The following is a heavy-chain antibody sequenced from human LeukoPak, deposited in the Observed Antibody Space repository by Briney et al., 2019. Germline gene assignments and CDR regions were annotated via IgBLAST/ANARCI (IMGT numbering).Heavy chain of an antibody. CDR3: ARRVGKFPTYYFDY. J-gene: IGHJ4*02. CDR2: IYYNGRI. Sequence: SETLSLNCTVSGGSISTGGHYWSWIRQHPGKGLEWIAYIYYNGRINYNPSLKSRIAMSVDTSENQFSLKLSSVTAADTAVYYCARRVGKFPTYYFDYWGQGTRVTVSS. CDR1: GGSISTGGHY. D-gene: IGHD1-1*01. V-gene: IGHV4-31*03.